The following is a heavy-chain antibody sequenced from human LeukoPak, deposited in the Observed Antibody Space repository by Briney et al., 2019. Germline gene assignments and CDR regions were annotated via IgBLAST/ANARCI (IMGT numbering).Heavy chain of an antibody. CDR2: ISHSSRTI. CDR3: ARDRLHYGEYEKTFDY. J-gene: IGHJ4*02. CDR1: GFTFSNAW. V-gene: IGHV3-48*01. Sequence: GGSLRLSCAASGFTFSNAWMSWVRQAPGKGLEWVSYISHSSRTIYYADSVKGRFTISRDNAKNSLYLQMNSLRAEDSAVYYCARDRLHYGEYEKTFDYWGQGTLVTVSS. D-gene: IGHD4-17*01.